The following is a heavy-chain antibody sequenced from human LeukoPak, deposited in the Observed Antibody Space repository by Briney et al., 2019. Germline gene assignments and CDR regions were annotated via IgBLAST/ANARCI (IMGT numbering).Heavy chain of an antibody. Sequence: GGSLRLSCAASGFTFSSYAMHWVRQAPGKGLEWVSAISGSGGSTYYADSVKGRFTISRDNSKNTLYLQMNSLRAEDTAVYYCAKVDTMVRGVTAPFDYWGQGTLVTVSS. CDR1: GFTFSSYA. CDR2: ISGSGGST. D-gene: IGHD3-10*01. CDR3: AKVDTMVRGVTAPFDY. J-gene: IGHJ4*02. V-gene: IGHV3-23*01.